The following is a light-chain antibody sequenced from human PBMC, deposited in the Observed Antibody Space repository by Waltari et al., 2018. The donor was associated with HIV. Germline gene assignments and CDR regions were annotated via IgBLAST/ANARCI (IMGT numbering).Light chain of an antibody. J-gene: IGLJ2*01. CDR3: CSYAGSRVI. V-gene: IGLV2-11*01. Sequence: QSALTQPRSVSGSPGQSVTISCVGTSNDIGAYNYVSCYQQHPGKAPKVMIYDVNKRPSGVPDRFSGSKSGYTASLTISGLQAEDDADYYCCSYAGSRVIFGGGTKLTVL. CDR2: DVN. CDR1: SNDIGAYNY.